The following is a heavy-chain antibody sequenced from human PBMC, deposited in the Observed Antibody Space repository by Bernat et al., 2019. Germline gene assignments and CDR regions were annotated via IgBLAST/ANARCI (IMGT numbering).Heavy chain of an antibody. CDR1: GGSFSGYY. CDR2: INHSGST. CDR3: ARGLGLLKYSYGSS. J-gene: IGHJ4*02. D-gene: IGHD5-18*01. Sequence: QVQLQQWGAGLLKPSETLSLTCAVYGGSFSGYYWSWIRQPPGKGPEWIGEINHSGSTNYNPSLKSRVTISVDTSKNQFSLKLSSVTAADTAVYYCARGLGLLKYSYGSSWGQGTLVTVSS. V-gene: IGHV4-34*01.